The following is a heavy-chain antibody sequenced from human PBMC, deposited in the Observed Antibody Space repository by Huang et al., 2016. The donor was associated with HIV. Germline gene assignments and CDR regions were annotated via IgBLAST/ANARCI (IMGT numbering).Heavy chain of an antibody. Sequence: QVHLVQSGAEVKKPGASVKVSCKTSGYTFSTFGFSWVRQAPGQGLEWLGWISAQNGNTNYAQRLQGRMTMTTDPSTTTAYMELRSLTSDDTGVYYCSRELSGGPHAPPSAPEYDYWGQGTLVTVSS. CDR3: SRELSGGPHAPPSAPEYDY. CDR1: GYTFSTFG. CDR2: ISAQNGNT. J-gene: IGHJ4*02. D-gene: IGHD1-26*01. V-gene: IGHV1-18*04.